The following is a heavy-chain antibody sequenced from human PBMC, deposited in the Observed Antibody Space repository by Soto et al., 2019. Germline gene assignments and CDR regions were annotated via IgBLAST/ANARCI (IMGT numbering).Heavy chain of an antibody. CDR1: GGSFSGYY. J-gene: IGHJ5*02. D-gene: IGHD5-12*01. CDR2: INHSGST. V-gene: IGHV4-34*01. CDR3: ARFSVATGWFDP. Sequence: SETLSLTCAVYGGSFSGYYWSWIRQPPGKGLEWIGEINHSGSTNYNPSLKSRVTISVDTSKNQFSLKLSSVTAADTAVYYCARFSVATGWFDPWGQGTLVTVSS.